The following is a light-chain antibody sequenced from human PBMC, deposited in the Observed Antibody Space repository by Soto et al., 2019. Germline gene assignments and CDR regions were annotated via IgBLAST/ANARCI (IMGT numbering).Light chain of an antibody. CDR3: QQYNGYSRT. J-gene: IGKJ1*01. CDR1: QSISDW. CDR2: KAS. Sequence: DIQITQSPSTLSASVRDKVTITCRASQSISDWLAWYQQKAGKAPKLLIYKASTLESGVPSRFSGSGSGTEFTLTISSLQPDDFATYYCQQYNGYSRTFGQGTKVDIK. V-gene: IGKV1-5*03.